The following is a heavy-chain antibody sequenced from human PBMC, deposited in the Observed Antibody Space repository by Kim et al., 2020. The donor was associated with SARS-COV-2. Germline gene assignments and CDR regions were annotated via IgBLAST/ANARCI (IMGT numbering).Heavy chain of an antibody. D-gene: IGHD4-17*01. CDR2: T. CDR3: ARGLEVTTLVR. Sequence: TSYAQKFQGRVTMTRDTSTSTVYMELSSLRSEDTAVYYCARGLEVTTLVRWGQGTLVTVSS. V-gene: IGHV1-46*01. J-gene: IGHJ4*02.